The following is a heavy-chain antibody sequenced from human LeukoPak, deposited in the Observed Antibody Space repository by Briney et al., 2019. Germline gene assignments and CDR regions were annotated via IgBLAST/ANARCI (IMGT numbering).Heavy chain of an antibody. V-gene: IGHV3-15*01. CDR3: TTTNSGGGYYGTYYYYYGMDV. Sequence: PGGSLRLSCAASGFTFSNAWMSWVRQAPGKGLEWVGRIKSKTDGGTTDYAAPVKGRFTISRDDSKNTLYLQMNSLKTEDTAVYYCTTTNSGGGYYGTYYYYYGMDVWGQGTTVTVSS. J-gene: IGHJ6*02. CDR2: IKSKTDGGTT. CDR1: GFTFSNAW. D-gene: IGHD1-26*01.